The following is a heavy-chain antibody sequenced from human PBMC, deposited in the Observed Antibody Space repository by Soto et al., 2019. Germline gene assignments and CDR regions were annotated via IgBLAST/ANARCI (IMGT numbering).Heavy chain of an antibody. Sequence: QVHLVQSGAEVKKPGSSVKVSCKASGGDFRSYAITWVRQAPGQGLEWMGDIIPALNSPNYAQKFQGRGSITADESTTTVYLEPTSLRSDDTAMFFWARDLGSQAPGLWGQGTMILVSS. CDR1: GGDFRSYA. V-gene: IGHV1-69*01. CDR3: ARDLGSQAPGL. J-gene: IGHJ3*01. CDR2: IIPALNSP. D-gene: IGHD6-13*01.